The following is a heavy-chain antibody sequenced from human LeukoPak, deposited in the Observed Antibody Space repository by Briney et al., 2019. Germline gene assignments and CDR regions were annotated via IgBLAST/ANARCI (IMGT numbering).Heavy chain of an antibody. CDR3: ARSIGHFDY. J-gene: IGHJ4*02. CDR2: TYYRSRWNT. Sequence: SQTLSLTCAISGDSVSSNSAAWNWIRQSPSRGLEWLGRTYYRSRWNTHYAVSVKSRITINPDTSKNQLSLHLNSVTPEDTAVYYCARSIGHFDYWGQGTLVTVSS. V-gene: IGHV6-1*01. CDR1: GDSVSSNSAA.